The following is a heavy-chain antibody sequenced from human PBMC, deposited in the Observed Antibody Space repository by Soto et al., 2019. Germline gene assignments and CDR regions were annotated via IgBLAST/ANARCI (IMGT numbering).Heavy chain of an antibody. J-gene: IGHJ4*02. Sequence: GGSLRLSCAASGFTFSSYRMNWGHQAPGKGLEWVSYISSSSSTIYYADSVKGRFTISRDNAENSLYLQMNSLRAEDTAVYYCARDYYDFWSGYPSPSDYWGQGTLVTVSS. CDR2: ISSSSSTI. D-gene: IGHD3-3*01. CDR1: GFTFSSYR. V-gene: IGHV3-48*01. CDR3: ARDYYDFWSGYPSPSDY.